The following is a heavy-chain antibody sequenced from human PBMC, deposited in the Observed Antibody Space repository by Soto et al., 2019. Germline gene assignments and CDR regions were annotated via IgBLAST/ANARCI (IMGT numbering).Heavy chain of an antibody. J-gene: IGHJ4*02. V-gene: IGHV3-9*01. CDR1: GFTFDDYA. CDR3: AKDLVYSSGWYVFDY. D-gene: IGHD6-19*01. Sequence: EVQLVESRGGLVQPGRSLRLSCAASGFTFDDYAMHWVRQAPGKGLEWVSGISWNSGSIGYADSVKGRFTISRDNAKNSLYLQMNSLRAEDTALYYCAKDLVYSSGWYVFDYWGQGTLVTVSS. CDR2: ISWNSGSI.